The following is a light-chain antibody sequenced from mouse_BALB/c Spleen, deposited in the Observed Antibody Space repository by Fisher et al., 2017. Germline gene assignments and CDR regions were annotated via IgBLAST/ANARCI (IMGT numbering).Light chain of an antibody. V-gene: IGKV4-53*01. CDR1: SSISSSN. CDR2: STS. CDR3: HQWSSWT. J-gene: IGKJ1*01. Sequence: DIVITQTPALMAASPGEKVTITCSVSSSISSSNLHWYQQKSGTSPKLLIYSTSNLASGVPSRFSGSGSGTFYSLTISSVEAEDAADYYCHQWSSWTFGGGTKLEIK.